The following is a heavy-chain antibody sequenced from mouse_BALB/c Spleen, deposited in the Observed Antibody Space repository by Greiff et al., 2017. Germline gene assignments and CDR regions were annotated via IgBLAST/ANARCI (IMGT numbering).Heavy chain of an antibody. J-gene: IGHJ3*01. V-gene: IGHV10-1*02. CDR3: VRHGGFAY. Sequence: EVQGVESGGGLVQPKGSLKLSCAASGFTFNTYAMNWVRQAPGKGLEWVARIRSKSNNYATYYADSVKDRFTISRDDSQSMLYLQMNNLKTEDTAMYYCVRHGGFAYWGQGTLVTVSA. CDR2: IRSKSNNYAT. CDR1: GFTFNTYA.